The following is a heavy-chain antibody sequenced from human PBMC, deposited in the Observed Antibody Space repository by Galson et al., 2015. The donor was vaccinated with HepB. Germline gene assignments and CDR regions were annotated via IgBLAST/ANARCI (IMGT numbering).Heavy chain of an antibody. Sequence: SLRLSCAASGFTFRNYGMHWVRQAPGRGLEWVAVTSYDEVNKFYADSVKGRSTISRDNSKNMLYLQTNSLRAEDTAVYYCVKDKAGMQCSSATCHFGMDVWGQGTTVTVSS. D-gene: IGHD2-2*01. CDR3: VKDKAGMQCSSATCHFGMDV. CDR1: GFTFRNYG. V-gene: IGHV3-30*18. J-gene: IGHJ6*02. CDR2: TSYDEVNK.